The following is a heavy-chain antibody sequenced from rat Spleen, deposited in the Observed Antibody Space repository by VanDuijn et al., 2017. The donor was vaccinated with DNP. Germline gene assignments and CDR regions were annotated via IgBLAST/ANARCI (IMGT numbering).Heavy chain of an antibody. V-gene: IGHV3-1*01. J-gene: IGHJ1*01. CDR3: ARWRDWFLDF. D-gene: IGHD1-11*01. Sequence: EVQLQESGPGLVKPSQSLSLTCSVTGYSITSNYWAWIRKFPGNKMEWMGYISYSGSTGYNPSLKSRISITRDTSKNKFFLHLNSVTTEDTATYYCARWRDWFLDFWGPGTMVAVSS. CDR1: GYSITSNY. CDR2: ISYSGST.